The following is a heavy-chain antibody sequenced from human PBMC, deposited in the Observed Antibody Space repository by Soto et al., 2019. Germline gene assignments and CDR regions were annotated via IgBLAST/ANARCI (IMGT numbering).Heavy chain of an antibody. CDR3: ASRTTVTTDVGNLGYYSYGMEV. CDR1: GYTFTSYG. D-gene: IGHD4-17*01. CDR2: ISAYNGNA. J-gene: IGHJ6*02. V-gene: IGHV1-18*01. Sequence: GASVKVSCKASGYTFTSYGISWGRQAPGQGLEWMGWISAYNGNANYAQKLQGRVTITADESTSTAYMELSSLRSEDTAVYYCASRTTVTTDVGNLGYYSYGMEVWGQGTTVTV.